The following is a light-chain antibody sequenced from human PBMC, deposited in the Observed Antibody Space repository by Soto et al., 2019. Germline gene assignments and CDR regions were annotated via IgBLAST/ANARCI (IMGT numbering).Light chain of an antibody. CDR2: DAS. J-gene: IGKJ2*01. CDR3: QQYARPPYA. CDR1: QRISNSY. Sequence: EIVFTQSPGTLSLSPGERATLSCRASQRISNSYLAWYQQKPGQAPRLLLYDASSRATGIPDRVSGSGSGTDFTLTISRLEPEDFAVYYCQQYARPPYAFGQGTKVDI. V-gene: IGKV3-20*01.